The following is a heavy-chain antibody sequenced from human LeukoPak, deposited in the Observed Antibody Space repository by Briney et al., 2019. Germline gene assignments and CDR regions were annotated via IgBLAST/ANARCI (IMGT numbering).Heavy chain of an antibody. CDR3: AKDIAAADTWYYYYYMDV. D-gene: IGHD6-13*01. Sequence: GGSLRLSCAASGFTFSSHSMNWVRQAPGKGLEWVSSISSSSTYIYYADSVKGRFTISRDNSKNTLYLQMNSLRAEDTAVYYCAKDIAAADTWYYYYYMDVWGKGTTVTVSS. V-gene: IGHV3-21*04. CDR1: GFTFSSHS. CDR2: ISSSSTYI. J-gene: IGHJ6*03.